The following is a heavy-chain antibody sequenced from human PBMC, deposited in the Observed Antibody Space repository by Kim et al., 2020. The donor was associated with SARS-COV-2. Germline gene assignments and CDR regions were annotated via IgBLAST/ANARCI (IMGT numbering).Heavy chain of an antibody. CDR1: GFTFTTYW. Sequence: GGSLRLSCAASGFTFTTYWTHWVRQAPGKGLVWVARIFSDGATAYADSVHGRFTISRDNAKRMVSLHMNSLRVEDTAIYYCVRDRPVWDWGQGTLVTVSS. D-gene: IGHD6-6*01. CDR3: VRDRPVWD. CDR2: IFSDGAT. J-gene: IGHJ4*02. V-gene: IGHV3-74*01.